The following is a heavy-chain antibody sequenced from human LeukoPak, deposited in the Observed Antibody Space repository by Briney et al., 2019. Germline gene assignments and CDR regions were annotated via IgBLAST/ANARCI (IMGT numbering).Heavy chain of an antibody. J-gene: IGHJ6*02. D-gene: IGHD3-9*01. Sequence: GSLRLSCTTSGFNFRAYWMAWVRQAPGKGLEWVANIHQHGSKENYVDSVKGRFTISRDNAKNSLYLQMNSLRAEDTAVYYCAREYYDILTGYYWGYYYYYGMDVWGQGTTVTVSS. V-gene: IGHV3-7*01. CDR3: AREYYDILTGYYWGYYYYYGMDV. CDR1: GFNFRAYW. CDR2: IHQHGSKE.